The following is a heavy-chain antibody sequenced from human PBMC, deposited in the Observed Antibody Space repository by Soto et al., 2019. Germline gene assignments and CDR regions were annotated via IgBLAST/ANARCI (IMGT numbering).Heavy chain of an antibody. CDR3: ARERITMVRGVKWYYYYGMDV. J-gene: IGHJ6*02. CDR2: IIPIFGTA. CDR1: GGTFSSYA. Sequence: QVQLVQSGAEVKKPGSSVKVSCKASGGTFSSYAISWVRQAPGQGLEWMGGIIPIFGTANYAQKFQGRVTITADESTSTVYMELSSLRSEDTAVYYCARERITMVRGVKWYYYYGMDVWGQGTTVTVSS. V-gene: IGHV1-69*01. D-gene: IGHD3-10*01.